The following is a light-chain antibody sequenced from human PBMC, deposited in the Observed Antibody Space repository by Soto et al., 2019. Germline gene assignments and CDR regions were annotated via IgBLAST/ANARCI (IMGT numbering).Light chain of an antibody. CDR2: GAS. CDR3: QQCNNCVIT. Sequence: RLSAQPPASLSVSRGERATLACRASRSIRSYLAWYQQKPGQPPRLLIYGASTRATGIPARFSGSGSGTEFTLTISSLQPEDFAVYYCQQCNNCVITFGQGTRLEI. J-gene: IGKJ5*01. V-gene: IGKV3-15*01. CDR1: RSIRSY.